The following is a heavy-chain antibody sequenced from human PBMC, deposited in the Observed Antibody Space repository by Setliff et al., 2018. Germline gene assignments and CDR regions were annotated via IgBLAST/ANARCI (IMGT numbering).Heavy chain of an antibody. CDR1: GYNFINYW. J-gene: IGHJ4*02. D-gene: IGHD6-13*01. CDR3: ARPAYSSRWYEIKGFDY. Sequence: SLKISCLVSGYNFINYWIGWVRQMPGKGLEWMGIIYPSDSDIRYSPSFQGQVTISADKSISTAYLQWSSLKASGTAIYYCARPAYSSRWYEIKGFDYWGQGTLVTVSS. V-gene: IGHV5-51*01. CDR2: IYPSDSDI.